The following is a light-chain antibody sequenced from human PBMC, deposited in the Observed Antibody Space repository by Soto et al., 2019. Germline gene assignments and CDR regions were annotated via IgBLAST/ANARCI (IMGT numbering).Light chain of an antibody. J-gene: IGLJ1*01. CDR2: EVS. CDR1: SSDVGGYNY. CDR3: SSYTSSNTPYV. Sequence: QSAVTQPASVSGSPGQSITISCTGTSSDVGGYNYVSWYQQHPGKAPKLMIYEVSNRPSGVSNRFSGSKSGNTASLTISGLQAQDEADYYCSSYTSSNTPYVCGTGTKVTVL. V-gene: IGLV2-14*01.